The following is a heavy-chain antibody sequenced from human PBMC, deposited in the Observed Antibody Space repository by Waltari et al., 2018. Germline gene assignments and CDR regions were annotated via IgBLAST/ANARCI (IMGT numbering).Heavy chain of an antibody. J-gene: IGHJ4*02. CDR1: GGSISSYY. CDR3: ARGRIAAAGPSGEDY. V-gene: IGHV4-59*01. D-gene: IGHD6-13*01. CDR2: IYYSGST. Sequence: QVQLQESGPGLVKPSETLSITCTVSGGSISSYYWRWIRQPPGKGLEWIGYIYYSGSTNYNPSLKSRVTISVDTSKNQFSLKLSSVTAADTAVYYCARGRIAAAGPSGEDYWGQGTLVTVSS.